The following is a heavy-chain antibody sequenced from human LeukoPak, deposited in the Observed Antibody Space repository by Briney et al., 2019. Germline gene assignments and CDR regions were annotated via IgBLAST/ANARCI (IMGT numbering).Heavy chain of an antibody. J-gene: IGHJ4*02. D-gene: IGHD3-10*01. CDR2: IYHSGST. Sequence: PSETLSLTCTVSGYSISSGYYWGWIRQPPGKGLEWIGSIYHSGSTYYNPSLKSRVTISVDTSKNQFSLKLSSVTAADTAVYYCARMGDKYYYGSGSYRVFDYWGQGTLVTVSS. CDR3: ARMGDKYYYGSGSYRVFDY. CDR1: GYSISSGYY. V-gene: IGHV4-38-2*02.